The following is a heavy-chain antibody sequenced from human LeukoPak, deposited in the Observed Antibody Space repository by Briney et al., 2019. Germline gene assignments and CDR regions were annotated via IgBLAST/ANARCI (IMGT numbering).Heavy chain of an antibody. CDR1: GFIFSSYA. D-gene: IGHD1-26*01. V-gene: IGHV3-23*01. J-gene: IGHJ4*02. CDR2: ISGSGGRT. Sequence: PGGSLRLSCAASGFIFSSYAMSWLRQAPGKGLEWVSGISGSGGRTYYADSVKGRFTISRDNSKNTLSLQMNSLRVEDTAVYYCAKDRGVERGATDYWGQGTLVTVSS. CDR3: AKDRGVERGATDY.